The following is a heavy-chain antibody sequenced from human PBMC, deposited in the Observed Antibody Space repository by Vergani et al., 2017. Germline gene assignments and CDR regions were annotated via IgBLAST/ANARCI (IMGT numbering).Heavy chain of an antibody. CDR1: GGPVTNGNLH. CDR2: IYASGTP. D-gene: IGHD2-21*01. J-gene: IGHJ6*02. V-gene: IGHV4-61*02. Sequence: QLQLQESGPGLVKASQTLSLTSTVSGGPVTNGNLHWGWIRQPAGRGPEWIGRIYASGTPYYNPSLKSRVTISVHTSKNQFSLELRSVTAADTATYYCASDHIAYGMDVWGQGTSVTVFS. CDR3: ASDHIAYGMDV.